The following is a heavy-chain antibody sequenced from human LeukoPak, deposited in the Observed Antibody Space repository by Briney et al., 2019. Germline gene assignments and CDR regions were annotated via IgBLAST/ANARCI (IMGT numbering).Heavy chain of an antibody. J-gene: IGHJ3*02. CDR2: IYYSGST. Sequence: SETLSLTCTVSGGSISSYYWGWIRQPPGKGLEWIGSIYYSGSTYYNPSLKSRVTISVDTSKNQFSLKLSSVTAADTAVYYCARAGGGLVGAFDIWGQGTMVTVSS. V-gene: IGHV4-39*07. CDR1: GGSISSYY. CDR3: ARAGGGLVGAFDI. D-gene: IGHD3-16*01.